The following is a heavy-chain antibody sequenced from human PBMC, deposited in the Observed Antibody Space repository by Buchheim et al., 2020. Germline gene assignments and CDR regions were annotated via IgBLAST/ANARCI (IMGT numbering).Heavy chain of an antibody. CDR1: GGSISSYY. CDR3: ARGYSGYEYYFDY. CDR2: IYYSGCT. D-gene: IGHD5-12*01. V-gene: IGHV4-59*01. Sequence: QVQLQESGPGLVKPSETLSLTCTVSGGSISSYYWSWIRQPPGKGLEWIGYIYYSGCTNYNPSLKSRVTISVDTSKNQFSLKLSSVTAADTAVYYCARGYSGYEYYFDYWGQGTL. J-gene: IGHJ4*02.